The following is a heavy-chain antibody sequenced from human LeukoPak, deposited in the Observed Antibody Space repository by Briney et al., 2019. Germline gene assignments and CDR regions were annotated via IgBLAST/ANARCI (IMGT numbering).Heavy chain of an antibody. J-gene: IGHJ4*02. V-gene: IGHV1-46*01. CDR1: GCSFTSYY. CDR3: ARLAYCGGDCYSKKYYFDY. Sequence: SVQVSCKASGCSFTSYYMHWVRQAPGDGLEWMGIVYPSSCSTSYAQKFQGRVTMTRDMSTSTVYMELSSLRSEDTAVYYCARLAYCGGDCYSKKYYFDYWGQGTLVTVSS. D-gene: IGHD2-21*02. CDR2: VYPSSCST.